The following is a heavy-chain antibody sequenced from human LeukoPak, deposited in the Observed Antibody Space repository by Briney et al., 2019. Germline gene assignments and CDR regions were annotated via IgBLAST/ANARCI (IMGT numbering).Heavy chain of an antibody. V-gene: IGHV3-7*03. J-gene: IGHJ4*02. Sequence: GGSLRLSCAASGFTFSDFWMSWVRQAPGKGLEWVANIKKDGSEKYYVDSVEGRFTISRDNAKNSLYLQMNSLRAEDTALYYCAKDIGRGIAAAGLFDYWGQGTLVTVSS. D-gene: IGHD6-13*01. CDR1: GFTFSDFW. CDR2: IKKDGSEK. CDR3: AKDIGRGIAAAGLFDY.